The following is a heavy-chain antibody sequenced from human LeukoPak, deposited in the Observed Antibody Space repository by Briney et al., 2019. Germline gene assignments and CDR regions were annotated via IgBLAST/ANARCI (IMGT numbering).Heavy chain of an antibody. CDR1: GFTFSSYA. D-gene: IGHD3-9*01. Sequence: GGSLRLSCAASGFTFSSYAMSWVRQAPGKGLEWVSAISGSGGSTYYADSVKGRFTISRDNSKNTLYLQMNSLRAEDTAVYYCAKDGETYYDILTGYYGGYYFDYWGQGTQVTVSS. CDR3: AKDGETYYDILTGYYGGYYFDY. V-gene: IGHV3-23*01. CDR2: ISGSGGST. J-gene: IGHJ4*02.